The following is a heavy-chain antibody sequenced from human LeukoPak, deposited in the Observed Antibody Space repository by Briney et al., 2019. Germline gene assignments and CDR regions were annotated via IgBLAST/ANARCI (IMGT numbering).Heavy chain of an antibody. J-gene: IGHJ4*02. D-gene: IGHD3-3*01. CDR3: ARVRWANKYFDY. V-gene: IGHV3-23*01. Sequence: GGSLRLSCAASGFTFSSYAMSWVRQAPGKGLEWVSAISGSGGSTYYADSVKGRFTISRDNSKNTLYLQMNSLRAEDTAVYYCARVRWANKYFDYWGQGTLVTVSS. CDR2: ISGSGGST. CDR1: GFTFSSYA.